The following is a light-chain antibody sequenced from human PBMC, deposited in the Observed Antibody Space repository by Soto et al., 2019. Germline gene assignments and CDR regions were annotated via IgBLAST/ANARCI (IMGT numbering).Light chain of an antibody. J-gene: IGKJ3*01. CDR2: GAS. CDR3: LQDDSYPLT. CDR1: QAIRDD. Sequence: AIQMTQSPSSLSASVGDRVTITCRASQAIRDDLGWYQQKPGKAPKSLIYGASHLHSGVPSRFSGSGYDTEFTLTISSLQPEDFATSYCLQDDSYPLTFGPGTKVDIK. V-gene: IGKV1-6*01.